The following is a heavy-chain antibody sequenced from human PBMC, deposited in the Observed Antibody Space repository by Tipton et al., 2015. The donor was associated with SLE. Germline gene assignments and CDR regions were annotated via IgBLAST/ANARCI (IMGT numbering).Heavy chain of an antibody. CDR2: IYYSGST. V-gene: IGHV4-39*07. CDR3: ASDTSGYYSFQH. Sequence: LRLSCTVPGGSISSSSYYLGWIRQPPGKGLEWIGSIYYSGSTYYNPSLKSRVTISVDTSTNQFSLKLSSVTAADTAVYYCASDTSGYYSFQHWGQGTLVTVSS. D-gene: IGHD3-22*01. J-gene: IGHJ1*01. CDR1: GGSISSSSYY.